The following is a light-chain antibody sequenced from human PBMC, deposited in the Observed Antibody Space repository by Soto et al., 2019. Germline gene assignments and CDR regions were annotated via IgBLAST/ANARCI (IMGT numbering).Light chain of an antibody. CDR2: RAS. J-gene: IGKJ1*01. Sequence: EIVLTQSPGTPSLSPGERATPSCRASQSISNNLAWYQQKPGQAPRLLIYRASTRATGIPATFSGSGSGTEFTLTISSLQSEDFAVYYCQQHDNWPRTFGQGTKVDIK. V-gene: IGKV3-15*01. CDR3: QQHDNWPRT. CDR1: QSISNN.